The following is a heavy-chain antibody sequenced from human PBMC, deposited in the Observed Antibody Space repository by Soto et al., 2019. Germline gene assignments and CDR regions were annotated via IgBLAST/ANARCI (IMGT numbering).Heavy chain of an antibody. D-gene: IGHD3-3*01. Sequence: SETLSLTCTVSAGSITTSYWSWIRQPLGKALEWIGYISYRGSTNYNPSLKSRLTISIDTSKSQFSLRLTSVTTADTAIYYCARGPNYDFWSGYFRGWGQGTLVTVSS. CDR3: ARGPNYDFWSGYFRG. CDR2: ISYRGST. CDR1: AGSITTSY. J-gene: IGHJ4*02. V-gene: IGHV4-59*01.